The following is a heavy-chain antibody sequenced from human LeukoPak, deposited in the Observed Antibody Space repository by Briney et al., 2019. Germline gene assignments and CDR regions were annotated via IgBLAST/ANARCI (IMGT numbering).Heavy chain of an antibody. Sequence: SETLSLTCIVSGVSISSDDYYWSWIRQPAGKGLEWIRRIYTNVGTNYNPSLQSRVTISLDSSKNQVSLKLTSVTAADTAVYYCAREERQRLYFDYWGQGALVTVSS. CDR1: GVSISSDDYY. CDR2: IYTNVGT. V-gene: IGHV4-61*02. J-gene: IGHJ4*02. CDR3: AREERQRLYFDY. D-gene: IGHD1-26*01.